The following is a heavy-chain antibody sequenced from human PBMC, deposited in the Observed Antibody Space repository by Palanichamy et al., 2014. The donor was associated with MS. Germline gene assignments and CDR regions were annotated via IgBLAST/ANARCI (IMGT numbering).Heavy chain of an antibody. Sequence: QVQLQESGPGLVKPSETLSLTCSVSGGSISSYYWSWIWQPPGKGLEWIGYIHYSGSTNYNPSLKSRVTMSVDTSKNQFSLKLSSVTAADTAFYYCARVRAARSGVDPWGQGTLVTVSS. CDR3: ARVRAARSGVDP. CDR1: GGSISSYY. D-gene: IGHD3-10*01. V-gene: IGHV4-59*01. CDR2: IHYSGST. J-gene: IGHJ5*02.